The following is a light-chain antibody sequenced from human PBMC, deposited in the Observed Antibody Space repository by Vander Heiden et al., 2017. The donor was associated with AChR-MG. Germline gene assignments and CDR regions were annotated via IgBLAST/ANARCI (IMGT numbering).Light chain of an antibody. Sequence: EIVLTQSPGTLSLSPGERATLSCRASQTVSSSYVAWYQQKSGQAPRLLIYGASSRATGIPDRFSGSGSGTDFTLTISSLESEDFAVYYCQQYCGSVSFGPGTKVDIK. J-gene: IGKJ3*01. CDR1: QTVSSSY. CDR2: GAS. V-gene: IGKV3-20*01. CDR3: QQYCGSVS.